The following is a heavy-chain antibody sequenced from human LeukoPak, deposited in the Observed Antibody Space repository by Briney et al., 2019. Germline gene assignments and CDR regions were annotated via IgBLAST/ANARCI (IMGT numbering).Heavy chain of an antibody. CDR3: ARRGSYYSSSWYRDY. V-gene: IGHV3-7*01. Sequence: GGSLRLSCAASGFTFSSYWMSWVRQAPGKGLEWVANIKQDGSEKYYVDSVKGRFTISRDNAKNSLYLQMNSLRAEDTAVYYCARRGSYYSSSWYRDYRGQGTLVTVSS. J-gene: IGHJ4*02. CDR2: IKQDGSEK. CDR1: GFTFSSYW. D-gene: IGHD6-13*01.